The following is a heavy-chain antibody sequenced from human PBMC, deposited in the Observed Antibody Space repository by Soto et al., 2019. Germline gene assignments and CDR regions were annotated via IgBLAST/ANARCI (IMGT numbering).Heavy chain of an antibody. CDR1: GGSISSAAYY. J-gene: IGHJ4*02. V-gene: IGHV4-30-4*01. CDR3: ARTPTMVSGVADY. Sequence: QVQLQESGPGLVKPSQTLSLTCTVSGGSISSAAYYWSWLRQPPGKGLEWIGYIYYRGSTYYNPSLKSRVTISVDTSKNQFSLKLSSVTAADTAVYYCARTPTMVSGVADYWGQGTLVTVSS. CDR2: IYYRGST. D-gene: IGHD3-10*01.